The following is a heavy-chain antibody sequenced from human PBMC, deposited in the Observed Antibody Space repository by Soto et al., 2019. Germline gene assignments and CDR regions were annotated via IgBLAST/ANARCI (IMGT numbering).Heavy chain of an antibody. CDR3: ARESGYDWENWFDP. V-gene: IGHV3-21*01. D-gene: IGHD5-12*01. Sequence: PGGSLRLSCAASGFTFSSYSMNWVRQAPGKGLEWVSSISSSSSYIYYADSVKGRFTISRDNAENSLYLQMNSLRAEDTAVYYCARESGYDWENWFDPWGQGTLVTVSS. CDR2: ISSSSSYI. CDR1: GFTFSSYS. J-gene: IGHJ5*02.